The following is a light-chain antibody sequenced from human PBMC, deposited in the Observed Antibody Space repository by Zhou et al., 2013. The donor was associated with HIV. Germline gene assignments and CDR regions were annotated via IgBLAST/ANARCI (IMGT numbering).Light chain of an antibody. CDR3: QQYNNLPFT. CDR1: QTISNY. Sequence: DIQMTQSPSSLSASVGDRVTITCRASQTISNYLNWYQQKPGRAPKLLVHGASNLQRGVPSRFSGSGSGTHFTFTISSLQPEDIATYYCQQYNNLPFTFGPGTKVDIK. V-gene: IGKV1-33*01. J-gene: IGKJ3*01. CDR2: GAS.